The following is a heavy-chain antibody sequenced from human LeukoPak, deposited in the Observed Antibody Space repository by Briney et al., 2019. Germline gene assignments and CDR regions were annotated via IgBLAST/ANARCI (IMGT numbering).Heavy chain of an antibody. Sequence: GGSLRLSCAASGFTFSSYGMHRVRQAPGKGLEWVAFIRYDGSNKYYADSVKGRFTISRDNSKNTLYLQMNSLRAEDTAVYYCAKGIIEVVVPAAISYWGQGALVTVSS. CDR2: IRYDGSNK. J-gene: IGHJ4*02. V-gene: IGHV3-30*02. CDR1: GFTFSSYG. D-gene: IGHD2-2*02. CDR3: AKGIIEVVVPAAISY.